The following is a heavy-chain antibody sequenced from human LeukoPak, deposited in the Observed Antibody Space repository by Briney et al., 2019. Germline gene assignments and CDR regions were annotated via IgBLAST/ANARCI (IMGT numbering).Heavy chain of an antibody. J-gene: IGHJ4*02. D-gene: IGHD1-26*01. CDR1: GFTVSSNY. CDR3: ARELCGSCRALDY. CDR2: ISSSSSYI. Sequence: PGGSLRLSCAASGFTVSSNYMNWVRQAPGKGLEWVSSISSSSSYIYYADSVKGRFTISRDNAKNSLYLQMNSLRAEDTAVYYCARELCGSCRALDYWGQGTLVTVSS. V-gene: IGHV3-21*01.